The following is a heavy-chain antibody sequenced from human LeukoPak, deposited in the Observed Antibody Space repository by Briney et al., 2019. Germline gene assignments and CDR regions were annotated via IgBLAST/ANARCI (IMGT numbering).Heavy chain of an antibody. V-gene: IGHV4-34*01. CDR3: ARHKYSSGWPPEGAFDI. CDR1: GGSFSDYW. J-gene: IGHJ3*02. CDR2: VNHSGST. Sequence: SETLSLTCAVYGGSFSDYWWTWIRQSPGKGLEWIGEVNHSGSTYYNPSLKSRVTISVDTSKNQFSLKLSSVTAADTAVYYCARHKYSSGWPPEGAFDIWGQGTMVTVSS. D-gene: IGHD6-19*01.